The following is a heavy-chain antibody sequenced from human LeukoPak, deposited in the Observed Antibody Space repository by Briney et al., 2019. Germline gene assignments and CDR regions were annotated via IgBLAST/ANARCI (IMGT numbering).Heavy chain of an antibody. CDR2: IKEDGSEK. J-gene: IGHJ4*02. D-gene: IGHD2-8*01. Sequence: GGSLRLSCAASGFTFSSYWMSWVRQAPGKGLEWVANIKEDGSEKYYVDSVKGRFTISRDNAKNSLYLQMNSLRAEDTALYYCASFDIQWDYFDYWGQGTLVTVSS. V-gene: IGHV3-7*01. CDR1: GFTFSSYW. CDR3: ASFDIQWDYFDY.